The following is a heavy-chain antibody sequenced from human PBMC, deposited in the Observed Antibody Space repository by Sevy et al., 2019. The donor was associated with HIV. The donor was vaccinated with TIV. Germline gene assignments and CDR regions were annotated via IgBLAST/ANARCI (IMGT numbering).Heavy chain of an antibody. J-gene: IGHJ4*02. D-gene: IGHD6-13*01. CDR2: INEHGSTN. CDR3: ARAIGAGAAY. Sequence: GGSLRLSCAASGFTFSNYAMNWVRQTPGKGLEWVANINEHGSTNYYLDSVKGRFTISRDNAKNSLFLQMNSLRVDDTAVYYCARAIGAGAAYWGQGTPVTVSS. CDR1: GFTFSNYA. V-gene: IGHV3-7*03.